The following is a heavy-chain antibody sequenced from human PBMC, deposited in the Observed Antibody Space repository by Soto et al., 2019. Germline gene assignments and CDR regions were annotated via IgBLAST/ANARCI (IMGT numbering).Heavy chain of an antibody. CDR1: GFTFSSYG. D-gene: IGHD1-20*01. V-gene: IGHV3-33*01. CDR3: ARVGITGTTFRGFDY. J-gene: IGHJ4*02. CDR2: IWFDGSNK. Sequence: QVQLVESGGGVVQPGRSLRLSCAASGFTFSSYGMHWVRQAPGKGLEWVAVIWFDGSNKYYADSVKGRFTISRDNSKNTLYLQMHSLRAEDTAVYYFARVGITGTTFRGFDYWGQGTLVTVSS.